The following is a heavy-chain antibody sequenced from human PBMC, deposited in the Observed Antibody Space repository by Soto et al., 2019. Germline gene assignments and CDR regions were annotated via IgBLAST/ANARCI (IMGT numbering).Heavy chain of an antibody. Sequence: QITLKESGPTLVKPTQTLTLTCIFSGFSLSTNGVGVGWIRQPPGQALEWLALIYWDDDKRYSSSLKSRLTITKDTSKNQVVLTMTNMDPVDTATYYCARVYSYYGDPVYWGQGTLVTVSS. CDR3: ARVYSYYGDPVY. CDR2: IYWDDDK. V-gene: IGHV2-5*02. CDR1: GFSLSTNGVG. D-gene: IGHD4-17*01. J-gene: IGHJ4*02.